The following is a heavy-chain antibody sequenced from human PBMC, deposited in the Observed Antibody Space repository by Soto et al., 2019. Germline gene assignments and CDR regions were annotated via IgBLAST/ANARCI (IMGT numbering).Heavy chain of an antibody. CDR1: GYTFTSYG. CDR3: ASDQRRYFDWLLSRFDY. V-gene: IGHV1-18*01. J-gene: IGHJ4*02. CDR2: ISAYNGNT. Sequence: QVQLVQSGAEVKKPGASVKVSCKASGYTFTSYGISWVRQAPGQGLEWMGWISAYNGNTNYAQKLQGRVTMTTDTSTSTAYMELRSLRSDDTAVYYCASDQRRYFDWLLSRFDYWGQGTLVTVSS. D-gene: IGHD3-9*01.